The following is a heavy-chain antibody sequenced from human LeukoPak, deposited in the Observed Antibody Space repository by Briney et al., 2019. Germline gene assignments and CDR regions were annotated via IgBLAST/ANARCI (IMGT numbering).Heavy chain of an antibody. CDR3: ARSGFGSGTSFDL. D-gene: IGHD3-10*01. CDR1: GYTFTGYY. Sequence: GASVKVSCKASGYTFTGYYMHWVRQAPGQGLEWMGWINPNSGGTNYAQKFQGRVTMTRDTSISIAYMELSRLRSEDTAVYYCARSGFGSGTSFDLWGQGTLVTVSS. CDR2: INPNSGGT. J-gene: IGHJ5*02. V-gene: IGHV1-2*02.